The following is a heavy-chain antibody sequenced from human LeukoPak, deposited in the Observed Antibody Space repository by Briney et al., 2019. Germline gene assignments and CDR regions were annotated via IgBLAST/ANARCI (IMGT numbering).Heavy chain of an antibody. CDR3: VRDLT. J-gene: IGHJ5*02. CDR2: IYSDGNT. Sequence: GGSLRLSCVAYGFTFGTNHMTWVRQAPGKGPEWVSVIYSDGNTYYADSVKGRFTISRDNSKNTLYLQMNSLRAEDTAVYYCVRDLTWGQGTLVTVSS. V-gene: IGHV3-53*01. CDR1: GFTFGTNH.